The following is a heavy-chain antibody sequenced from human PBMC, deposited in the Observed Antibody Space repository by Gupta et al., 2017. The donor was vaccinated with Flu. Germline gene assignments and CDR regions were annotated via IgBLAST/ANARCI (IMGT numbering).Heavy chain of an antibody. CDR1: YSFTVYY. Sequence: YSFTVYYIHWLRQAPGQGLEWMGWINPKNADTRYAQRFQGRVTMTRDTSISTTYMELDRLRSDDTAVYYCARGPNTAAFDSWGQGTMVTVSS. V-gene: IGHV1-2*02. CDR3: ARGPNTAAFDS. CDR2: INPKNADT. J-gene: IGHJ3*02.